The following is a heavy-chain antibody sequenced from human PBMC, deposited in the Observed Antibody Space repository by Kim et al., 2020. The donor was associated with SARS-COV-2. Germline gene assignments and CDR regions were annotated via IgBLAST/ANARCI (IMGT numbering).Heavy chain of an antibody. CDR3: ARRTAAGTFQVWFDP. J-gene: IGHJ5*02. CDR1: GGTFSSYA. V-gene: IGHV1-69*13. Sequence: SVKVSCKASGGTFSSYAISWVRQAPGQGLEWMGGIIPIFGTANYAQKFQGRVTITADESTSTAYMELSSLRSEDTAVYYCARRTAAGTFQVWFDPWGQGTLVTVSS. D-gene: IGHD6-13*01. CDR2: IIPIFGTA.